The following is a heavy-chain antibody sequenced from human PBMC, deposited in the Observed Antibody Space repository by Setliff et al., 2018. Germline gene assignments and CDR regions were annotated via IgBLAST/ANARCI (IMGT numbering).Heavy chain of an antibody. CDR1: GGSISGFNY. D-gene: IGHD6-13*01. Sequence: SETLSLTCTVSGGSISGFNYWTWIRQPAGKGLEWIGQIYTSWSTNYNPSLKSRVIISVDTFRSQFSLQLTSVTAADTAIYYCARQGASGAPHYWGQGTLVTVSS. CDR3: ARQGASGAPHY. J-gene: IGHJ4*02. CDR2: IYTSWST. V-gene: IGHV4-61*09.